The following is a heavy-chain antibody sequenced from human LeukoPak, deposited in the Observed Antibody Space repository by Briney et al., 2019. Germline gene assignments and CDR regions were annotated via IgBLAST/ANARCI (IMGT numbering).Heavy chain of an antibody. D-gene: IGHD2-15*01. J-gene: IGHJ3*02. V-gene: IGHV3-15*01. CDR2: IKSKTDGGTT. CDR1: DFTLSNAW. CDR3: TTGGWFNAFDI. Sequence: GGALRLSCSSSDFTLSNAWMSWVRQAPGKGLEWIGRIKSKTDGGTTDHAAPVNGRFTISRDDSKNTLYLDMNSLKTEDTAVYYCTTGGWFNAFDIWGQGTMVPVST.